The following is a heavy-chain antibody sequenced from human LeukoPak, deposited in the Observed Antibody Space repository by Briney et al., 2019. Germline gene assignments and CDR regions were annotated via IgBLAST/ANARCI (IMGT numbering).Heavy chain of an antibody. CDR2: ISSAGTAI. V-gene: IGHV3-21*01. D-gene: IGHD4-11*01. CDR1: GFTFSFYT. J-gene: IGHJ3*01. Sequence: GGSLRLSCAASGFTFSFYTMHWVRQAPGKGLEWVSSISSAGTAIHYADSVKGRFTISRDNAKNSLYLQMNSLRAEDTAMYSCATELYSNHADAFDVWGQGTVVTVSS. CDR3: ATELYSNHADAFDV.